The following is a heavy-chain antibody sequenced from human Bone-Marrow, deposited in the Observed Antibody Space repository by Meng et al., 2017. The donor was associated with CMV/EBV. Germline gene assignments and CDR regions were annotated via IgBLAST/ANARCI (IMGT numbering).Heavy chain of an antibody. D-gene: IGHD6-19*01. CDR2: INLNGGGT. Sequence: ASVKVSCKASGYTFTNYYMLWVRQAPGQGLEWMGWINLNGGGTNYAQKFQDRVTMTRDTSISTAYMELSRLKSDDTAVYYCATILGYSSGWGYWGQGTRVTGSS. V-gene: IGHV1-2*02. CDR1: GYTFTNYY. CDR3: ATILGYSSGWGY. J-gene: IGHJ4*02.